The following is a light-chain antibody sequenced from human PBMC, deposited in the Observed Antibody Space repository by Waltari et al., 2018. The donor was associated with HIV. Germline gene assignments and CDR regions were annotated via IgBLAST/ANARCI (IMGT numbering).Light chain of an antibody. Sequence: ENVLTQSPATLSLSPGERATLSCRASQNVSSYLAWYQQKPGQAPRLLIYGASNRATGIPARFSGSGSGTDFTLTINSLEPEDFAVYYCQQRSNWPPRYSFGQGTKPEIK. CDR3: QQRSNWPPRYS. V-gene: IGKV3-11*01. J-gene: IGKJ2*03. CDR1: QNVSSY. CDR2: GAS.